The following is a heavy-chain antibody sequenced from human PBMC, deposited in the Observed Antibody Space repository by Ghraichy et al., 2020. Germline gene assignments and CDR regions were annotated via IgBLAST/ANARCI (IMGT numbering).Heavy chain of an antibody. CDR1: GGSLSSGDFS. D-gene: IGHD3-9*01. V-gene: IGHV4-30-2*01. Sequence: TLSLTCTVSGGSLSSGDFSWGWIRQPPGKGLECIGYIYLNGNTYYNPSLKSRLTISKHTSKDQFYLRLSSVTAADTAVYYCARRNDILTGYYSFDYWGQGALVTVSS. J-gene: IGHJ4*02. CDR3: ARRNDILTGYYSFDY. CDR2: IYLNGNT.